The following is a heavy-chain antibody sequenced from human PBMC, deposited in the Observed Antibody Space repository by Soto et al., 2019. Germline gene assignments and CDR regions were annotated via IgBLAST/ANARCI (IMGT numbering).Heavy chain of an antibody. CDR2: IDPSDSYT. Sequence: GESLEISCKGSGYSFTSYRISWGRQMPGKGLGWMGRIDPSDSYTNYSPSFQGHVTISADKSISTAYLQWSSRKASDTAMYYCASVGDSSGYYSDYDDGMDVWGQGTTVTVSS. CDR1: GYSFTSYR. CDR3: ASVGDSSGYYSDYDDGMDV. D-gene: IGHD3-22*01. V-gene: IGHV5-10-1*01. J-gene: IGHJ6*02.